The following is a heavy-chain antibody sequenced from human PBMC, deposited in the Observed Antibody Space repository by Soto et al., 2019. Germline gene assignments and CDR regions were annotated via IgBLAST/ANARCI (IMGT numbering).Heavy chain of an antibody. J-gene: IGHJ5*02. CDR1: GCSISSGDYY. V-gene: IGHV4-30-4*01. CDR3: ARAINIVKTWSRIRYNWFDP. D-gene: IGHD2-15*01. CDR2: IYYSGST. Sequence: PSETLSLTCTFSGCSISSGDYYLSWIRQPPGKGLEWIGYIYYSGSTYYNPSLKSRVTISVDTSKNQFSLKLSSVTAADTAVYYCARAINIVKTWSRIRYNWFDPWGQGTLVTVSS.